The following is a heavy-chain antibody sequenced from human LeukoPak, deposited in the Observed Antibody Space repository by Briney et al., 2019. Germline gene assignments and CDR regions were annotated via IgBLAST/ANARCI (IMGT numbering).Heavy chain of an antibody. J-gene: IGHJ3*01. CDR3: ARGASSWEYTTFDV. V-gene: IGHV3-23*01. CDR2: IGGSGVTK. Sequence: PGGSLRLSCAASGFKFINYAMHWVRQAPGKGLEWVSTIGGSGVTKFYADSVEGRFTISRDNSNNALFLQMNSLRAEDMAIYYCARGASSWEYTTFDVWGQGAIVTVSS. CDR1: GFKFINYA. D-gene: IGHD6-13*01.